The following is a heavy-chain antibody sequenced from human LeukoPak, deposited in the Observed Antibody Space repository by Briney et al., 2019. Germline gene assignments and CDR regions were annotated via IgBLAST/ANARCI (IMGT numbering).Heavy chain of an antibody. CDR2: LSSSSSTI. Sequence: PGGSLRLSCAAAGFTFSSYSRSWVRQAPGRGLEWVSYLSSSSSTIYYADSVKGRFTISRDNAKNSLYLKMNSLRAEDTAVYYCARGIAARTLHYWGQGTLVTVSS. CDR3: ARGIAARTLHY. V-gene: IGHV3-48*01. CDR1: GFTFSSYS. J-gene: IGHJ4*02. D-gene: IGHD6-6*01.